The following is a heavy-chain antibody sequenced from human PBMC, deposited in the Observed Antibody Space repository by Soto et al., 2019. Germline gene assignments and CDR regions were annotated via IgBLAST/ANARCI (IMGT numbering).Heavy chain of an antibody. CDR3: ARWVGGSMYDNSGKYDS. CDR1: GFIFSGSG. CDR2: VSNDGIRK. Sequence: QVQLEESGGGVVQPGRSLRLTCAASGFIFSGSGMHWVRQAPGKGLEWVALVSNDGIRKYYGDSVKGRFTISRDNAENTLYLQMNRLRAEDTAVYYFARWVGGSMYDNSGKYDSWGQGTLVTVSS. D-gene: IGHD3-22*01. V-gene: IGHV3-30*03. J-gene: IGHJ5*01.